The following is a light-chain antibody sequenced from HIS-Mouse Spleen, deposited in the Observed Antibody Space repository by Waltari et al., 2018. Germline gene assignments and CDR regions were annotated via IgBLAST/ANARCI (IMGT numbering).Light chain of an antibody. Sequence: EIVMTQSPATLSVSPGERATLSCRASQRVSSNLAWYQQKPGQAPRLLIYGASTRATGIPARFSGSGCGTEFTLTISSMQSEDFAVYYCQQYNNWPSLTFGGGTKVEIK. CDR3: QQYNNWPSLT. V-gene: IGKV3-15*01. CDR2: GAS. CDR1: QRVSSN. J-gene: IGKJ4*01.